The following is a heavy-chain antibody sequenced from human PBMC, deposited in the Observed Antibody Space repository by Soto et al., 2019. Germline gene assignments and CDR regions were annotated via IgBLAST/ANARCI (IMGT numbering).Heavy chain of an antibody. V-gene: IGHV3-30*18. CDR1: GFTFSSYG. CDR3: AKDGTGGGTYYFDY. J-gene: IGHJ4*02. D-gene: IGHD2-8*02. CDR2: ISYDGSNK. Sequence: WGSLRLSCAASGFTFSSYGMHWVRQAPGKGLEWVAVISYDGSNKYYADSVKGRFTISRDNSKNTLYLQMNSLRAEDTAVYYCAKDGTGGGTYYFDYWGQGTLVTISS.